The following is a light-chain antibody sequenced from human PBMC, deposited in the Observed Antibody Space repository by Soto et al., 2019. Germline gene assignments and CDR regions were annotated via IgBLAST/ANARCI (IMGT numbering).Light chain of an antibody. CDR2: KAS. CDR1: QSISSW. Sequence: DIQMTQSPSTLSASVGDRVTITCRASQSISSWLAWYQQKPGKAPKLLIYKASSLDSGVTSRFSGSGSGTEFTLTISSLQPDDFATYYCQQYNSWTFGQGTKVEIK. CDR3: QQYNSWT. V-gene: IGKV1-5*03. J-gene: IGKJ1*01.